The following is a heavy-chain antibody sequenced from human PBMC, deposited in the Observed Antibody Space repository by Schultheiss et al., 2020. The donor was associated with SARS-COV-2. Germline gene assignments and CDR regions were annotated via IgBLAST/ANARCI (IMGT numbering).Heavy chain of an antibody. CDR1: GFTFSNAW. CDR3: ARDKGGYDSGTYYYYYYGMDV. V-gene: IGHV3-53*01. D-gene: IGHD5-12*01. Sequence: GGSLRLSCAASGFTFSNAWMNWVRQAPGKGLEWVSVIYSGGSTYYADSVKGRFTISRDNSKNTLYLQMNSLRAEDTAVYYCARDKGGYDSGTYYYYYYGMDVWGQGTTVTVSS. CDR2: IYSGGST. J-gene: IGHJ6*02.